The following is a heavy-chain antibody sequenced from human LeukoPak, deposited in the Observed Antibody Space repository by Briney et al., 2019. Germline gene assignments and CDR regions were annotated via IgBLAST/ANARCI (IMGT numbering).Heavy chain of an antibody. Sequence: SVKVSCKASGGTFSSYAISWVRQAPGQGLEWMGGIIPIFGTANYAQKFQGRVTITTDESTSTAYMELSSLRSEDTAVYYCATLRTGYCSGGSCLPWGQGTLVTVSS. D-gene: IGHD2-15*01. V-gene: IGHV1-69*05. CDR3: ATLRTGYCSGGSCLP. CDR2: IIPIFGTA. CDR1: GGTFSSYA. J-gene: IGHJ4*02.